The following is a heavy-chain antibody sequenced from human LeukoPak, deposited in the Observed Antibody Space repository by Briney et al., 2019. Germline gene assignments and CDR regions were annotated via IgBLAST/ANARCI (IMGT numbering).Heavy chain of an antibody. CDR2: IYTSGST. J-gene: IGHJ5*02. Sequence: PSETLSLTCTVSGGSISRGSYYWSWIRQPAGKGLEWIGRIYTSGSTNYNPSLKSRVTISVDTSKNQFSLKLSSVTAADTAVYYCARVGEDYDSSGYYSNWFDPWGQGTLVTVSS. V-gene: IGHV4-61*02. D-gene: IGHD3-22*01. CDR1: GGSISRGSYY. CDR3: ARVGEDYDSSGYYSNWFDP.